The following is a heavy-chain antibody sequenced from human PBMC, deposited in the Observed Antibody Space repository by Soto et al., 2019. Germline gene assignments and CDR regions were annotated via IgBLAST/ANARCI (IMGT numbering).Heavy chain of an antibody. Sequence: GGSLRLSCAASGFTFSSYEMNWARQAPGKGLEWVSYISNSGSTIYYADSVKGRFTISRDNARNSLYLQMNSLRAEDTALYYCTGQKFYYDSSGYPAWGQGTLVTVSS. CDR1: GFTFSSYE. V-gene: IGHV3-48*03. CDR2: ISNSGSTI. D-gene: IGHD3-22*01. CDR3: TGQKFYYDSSGYPA. J-gene: IGHJ5*02.